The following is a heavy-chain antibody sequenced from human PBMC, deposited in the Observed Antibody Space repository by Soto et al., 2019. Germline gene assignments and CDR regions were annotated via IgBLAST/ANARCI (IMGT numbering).Heavy chain of an antibody. Sequence: GGSLRLSCAASGFSFSNYWMTWVRQAPGKGLEWVAHIKTDGSETKYVDSVKGRFTISRDNVKNSLSLQMNSLRAEDTAVYYCVRDGGWYNFKYWGQGVLVTVSS. CDR2: IKTDGSET. D-gene: IGHD2-21*01. J-gene: IGHJ4*02. CDR3: VRDGGWYNFKY. V-gene: IGHV3-7*03. CDR1: GFSFSNYW.